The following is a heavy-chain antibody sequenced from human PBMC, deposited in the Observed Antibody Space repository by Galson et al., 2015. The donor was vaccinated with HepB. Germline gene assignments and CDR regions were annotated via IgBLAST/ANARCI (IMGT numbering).Heavy chain of an antibody. V-gene: IGHV1-18*01. CDR3: ARDSVGATGDY. D-gene: IGHD1-26*01. J-gene: IGHJ4*02. Sequence: SVKVSCKASGYTFTSYGISWVRQAPGQGLEWMGWISGHNGNTNYAQKLQGRVTMTTDTSTSTAYMELRSLGSDDTAVYYCARDSVGATGDYWGQGTLVTVSS. CDR2: ISGHNGNT. CDR1: GYTFTSYG.